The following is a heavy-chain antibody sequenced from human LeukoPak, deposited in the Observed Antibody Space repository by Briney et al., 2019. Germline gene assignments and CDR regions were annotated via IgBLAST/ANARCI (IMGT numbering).Heavy chain of an antibody. D-gene: IGHD1-26*01. CDR3: ARGGEWELAIDF. CDR1: GYPFSGHY. Sequence: GASVKVSCKPSGYPFSGHYINWVRHAPGQGLEWMGWIKPNSGDTNYAQKFQGRLTMTRDTTISTVYMELSRLTSDDTAVYYCARGGEWELAIDFWGQGTLITVSS. V-gene: IGHV1-2*02. J-gene: IGHJ4*02. CDR2: IKPNSGDT.